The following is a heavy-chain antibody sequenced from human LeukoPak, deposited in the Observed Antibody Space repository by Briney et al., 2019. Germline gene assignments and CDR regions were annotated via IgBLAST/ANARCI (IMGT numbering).Heavy chain of an antibody. CDR1: GFTFSSYW. V-gene: IGHV3-7*03. D-gene: IGHD1-26*01. CDR3: SGTYYVNAFDI. CDR2: INQDGSEK. J-gene: IGHJ3*02. Sequence: GGSLRLSCAASGFTFSSYWMSWVRQAPGKGLEWVANINQDGSEKYYVDSVKGRFTISRDNAKNSLYLQMNSLRAEDTAVYYCSGTYYVNAFDIWGQGTMVTVSS.